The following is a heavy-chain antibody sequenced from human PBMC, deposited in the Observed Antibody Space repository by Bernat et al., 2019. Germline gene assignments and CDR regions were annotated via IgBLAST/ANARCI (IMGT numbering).Heavy chain of an antibody. CDR2: IFSNDEK. J-gene: IGHJ6*03. CDR1: GFSLSNARMG. Sequence: QVTLKESGPVLVKPTETLTLTCTVSGFSLSNARMGVSWIRQPPGKALEWLAHIFSNDEKSYSTSLKSRLTISKDTSKSQVVLTMTNMDPVDTATYYCARVSRDVLRFLEWLYSYYYYYYMDVWGKGTTVTVSS. D-gene: IGHD3-3*01. CDR3: ARVSRDVLRFLEWLYSYYYYYYMDV. V-gene: IGHV2-26*01.